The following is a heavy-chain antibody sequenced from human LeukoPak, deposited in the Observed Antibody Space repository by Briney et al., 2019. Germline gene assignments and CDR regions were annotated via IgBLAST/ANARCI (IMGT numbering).Heavy chain of an antibody. Sequence: ASVKVSCKASGYTFTSYYMHWVRQAPGQGLEWMGIINPSGGGTSYAQQLQGGVTMTRDPSTRTVYMELSSLRPEDTAVYYCARHLNPWGITGTTVYWGQGTLVTVSS. D-gene: IGHD1-7*01. CDR1: GYTFTSYY. CDR3: ARHLNPWGITGTTVY. CDR2: INPSGGGT. J-gene: IGHJ4*02. V-gene: IGHV1-46*01.